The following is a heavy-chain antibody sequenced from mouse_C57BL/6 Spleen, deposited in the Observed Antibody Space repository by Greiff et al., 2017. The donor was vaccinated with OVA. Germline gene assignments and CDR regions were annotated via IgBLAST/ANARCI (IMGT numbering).Heavy chain of an antibody. CDR2: IYPGDGDT. V-gene: IGHV1-82*01. J-gene: IGHJ2*01. CDR3: AREGITTVGGGRNYYCDD. D-gene: IGHD1-1*01. CDR1: GYAFSSSW. Sequence: QVQLQQSGPELVKPGASVKISCKASGYAFSSSWMNWVKQRPGKGLEWIGRIYPGDGDTNSNGQFKGKATLTAAKSSSPAYMQLSSLTSEDSAVYFCAREGITTVGGGRNYYCDDWGQGTTLTVSA.